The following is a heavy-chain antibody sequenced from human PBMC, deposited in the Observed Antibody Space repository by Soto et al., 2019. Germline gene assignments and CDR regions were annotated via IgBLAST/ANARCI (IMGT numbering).Heavy chain of an antibody. Sequence: ASVKVSCKASGYTFTSYDINWVRQATGQGLEWMGWMNPNSGNTGYAQKYQGRVTMTRKTSISTAYMELSSLRSEDTAVYYCARRALVYDFWSGYYYYYYYMDVWGKGTTVTVSS. CDR3: ARRALVYDFWSGYYYYYYYMDV. CDR2: MNPNSGNT. D-gene: IGHD3-3*01. V-gene: IGHV1-8*01. CDR1: GYTFTSYD. J-gene: IGHJ6*03.